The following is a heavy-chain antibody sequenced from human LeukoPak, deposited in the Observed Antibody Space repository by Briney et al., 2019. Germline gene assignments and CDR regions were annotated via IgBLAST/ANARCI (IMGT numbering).Heavy chain of an antibody. Sequence: VKVSCKASGYTFTGYYMHWVRQAPGQGLEWMGWINPNSGGTNYAQKLQGRVTMTRDTSTSTAYMELSRLRSDDTAVYYCARIVVANDAFDIWGQGTMVTVSS. V-gene: IGHV1-2*02. D-gene: IGHD3-22*01. J-gene: IGHJ3*02. CDR2: INPNSGGT. CDR3: ARIVVANDAFDI. CDR1: GYTFTGYY.